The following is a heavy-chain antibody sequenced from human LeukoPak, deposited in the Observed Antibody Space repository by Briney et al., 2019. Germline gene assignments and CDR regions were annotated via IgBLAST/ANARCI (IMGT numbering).Heavy chain of an antibody. CDR3: ARGGEYYDSSGYPH. D-gene: IGHD3-22*01. V-gene: IGHV1-2*06. CDR1: GCTFTGYY. Sequence: ASVKVSCKASGCTFTGYYMHWVRQAPGQGLEWMGRINPNSGGTNYAQKFQGRVTMTRDTSISTAYMELGRLRSDDTAVYYCARGGEYYDSSGYPHWGQGTLVTVSS. J-gene: IGHJ4*02. CDR2: INPNSGGT.